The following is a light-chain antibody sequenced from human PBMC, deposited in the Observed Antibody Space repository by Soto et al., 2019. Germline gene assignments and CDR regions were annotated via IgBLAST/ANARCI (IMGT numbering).Light chain of an antibody. J-gene: IGKJ1*01. CDR1: QTVNSDY. CDR3: HQFGDSPRT. V-gene: IGKV3-20*01. CDR2: TTY. Sequence: EIVLTQSPGTLSLSPGKTATLSCRASQTVNSDYLAWFEQRPGQAPRLIIFTTYRRATDNLDRISGSRYETDLTLAIRKLESEDFAVNYYHQFGDSPRTCGQGTKLDIK.